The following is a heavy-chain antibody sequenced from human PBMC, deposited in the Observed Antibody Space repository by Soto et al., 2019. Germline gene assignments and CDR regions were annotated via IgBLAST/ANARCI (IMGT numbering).Heavy chain of an antibody. J-gene: IGHJ6*02. CDR1: GYTLTELS. V-gene: IGHV1-24*01. Sequence: GASVKVSCKVSGYTLTELSMHWVRQAPGKGLEWMGGFDPEDGETIYAQKFQGRVTMTGDTSTDTAYMELSSLRSEDTAVYYCARDLPGPAAPGVNYYYYGMDVWGQGTTVTVSS. CDR3: ARDLPGPAAPGVNYYYYGMDV. D-gene: IGHD2-2*01. CDR2: FDPEDGET.